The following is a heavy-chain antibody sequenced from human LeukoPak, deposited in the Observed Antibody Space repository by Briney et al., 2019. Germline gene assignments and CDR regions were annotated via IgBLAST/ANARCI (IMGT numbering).Heavy chain of an antibody. CDR2: VSGSGSGGST. V-gene: IGHV3-23*01. Sequence: GGSLRLSCAASGFPFSSYAMSWVRQAPGKGLEWVSVVSGSGSGGSTYYADSVEGRFTISRDNSKNTLYLQMNSLRAEDTAVYYCAKDKAYYDISKPFDPWGQGTLVTVSS. CDR1: GFPFSSYA. D-gene: IGHD3-9*01. CDR3: AKDKAYYDISKPFDP. J-gene: IGHJ5*02.